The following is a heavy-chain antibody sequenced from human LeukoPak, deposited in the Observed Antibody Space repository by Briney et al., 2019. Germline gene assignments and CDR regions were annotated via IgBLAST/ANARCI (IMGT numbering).Heavy chain of an antibody. D-gene: IGHD1-26*01. CDR1: GFTFDDYG. Sequence: PGGSLRLSCAASGFTFDDYGMSWVRQAPGKGLEWVSGINWNGGSTGYADSVKGRFTISRDNAKSSLYLQMNSLRVEDTAVYYCARDLYSGSYYDFDYWGQGTLVTVSS. J-gene: IGHJ4*02. V-gene: IGHV3-20*04. CDR2: INWNGGST. CDR3: ARDLYSGSYYDFDY.